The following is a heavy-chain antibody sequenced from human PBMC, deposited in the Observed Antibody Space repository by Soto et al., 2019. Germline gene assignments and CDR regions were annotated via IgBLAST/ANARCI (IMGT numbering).Heavy chain of an antibody. J-gene: IGHJ6*04. V-gene: IGHV1-24*01. CDR2: FDPEDGET. CDR3: ATYRVTMVRGVPQLHYGMDV. D-gene: IGHD3-10*01. CDR1: GYTLTELS. Sequence: ASVKVSCKVSGYTLTELSMHWVRQAPGKGLEWMGGFDPEDGETIYAQKFQGRVTMTEDTSTDTAYMELSSLRSEDTAVYYCATYRVTMVRGVPQLHYGMDVWGKGTTVTVSS.